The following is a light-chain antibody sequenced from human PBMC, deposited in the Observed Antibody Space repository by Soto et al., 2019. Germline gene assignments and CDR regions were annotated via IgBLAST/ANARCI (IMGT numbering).Light chain of an antibody. V-gene: IGLV2-14*03. CDR1: SSDLGAYDY. Sequence: QSALTQPASVSGSPGQSITISFSGSSSDLGAYDYVSWYQQHPGKAPKLMIYDVSKRPSGVSTRFSGSKSGNTASLIISGLQAEDEADYYCTSYTSSTTWVFGGGTKLTVL. J-gene: IGLJ3*02. CDR2: DVS. CDR3: TSYTSSTTWV.